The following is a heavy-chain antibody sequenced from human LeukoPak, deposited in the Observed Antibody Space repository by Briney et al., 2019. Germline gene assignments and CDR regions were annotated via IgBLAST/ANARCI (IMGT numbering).Heavy chain of an antibody. CDR1: GGSISSGSYY. Sequence: SETLSLTCTVSGGSISSGSYYWSWIRQPAGKGLEWIGRICTSGSTNYNPSLKSRVTISVDTSKNQFSLKLSSVTAADTAVYYCARAQCCPGTPDYWGQGTLVTVSS. CDR3: ARAQCCPGTPDY. J-gene: IGHJ4*02. CDR2: ICTSGST. V-gene: IGHV4-61*02. D-gene: IGHD2-15*01.